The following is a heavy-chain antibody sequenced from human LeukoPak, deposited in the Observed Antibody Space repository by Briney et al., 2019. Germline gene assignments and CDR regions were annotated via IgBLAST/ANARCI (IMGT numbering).Heavy chain of an antibody. V-gene: IGHV1-2*02. J-gene: IGHJ4*02. CDR2: INPNSGGT. CDR3: ARADTAMVTDY. Sequence: GASVKVSCKASGYTFTGYYMHWVRQAPGQGLEWMGWINPNSGGTNYAQKFQGRVTMTRDASISTAYMELSRLRSDDTAVYYCARADTAMVTDYWGQGTLVAVSS. CDR1: GYTFTGYY. D-gene: IGHD5-18*01.